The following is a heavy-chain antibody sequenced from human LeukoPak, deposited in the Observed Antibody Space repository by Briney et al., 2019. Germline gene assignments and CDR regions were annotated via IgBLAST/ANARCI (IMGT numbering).Heavy chain of an antibody. D-gene: IGHD1-1*01. J-gene: IGHJ6*04. V-gene: IGHV3-21*01. Sequence: GGSLRLSCAASGFTFSSYSMNWVRQAPGKGLEWVSSISSSSSYMYYADSVKGRFTISRDNAKNSLYLQMNSLRAEDTAVYYCARGTTMDVWGKGTTVTVSS. CDR1: GFTFSSYS. CDR3: ARGTTMDV. CDR2: ISSSSSYM.